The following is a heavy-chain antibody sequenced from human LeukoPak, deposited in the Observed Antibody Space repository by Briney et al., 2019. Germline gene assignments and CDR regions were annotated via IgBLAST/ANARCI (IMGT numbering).Heavy chain of an antibody. CDR1: GFTFSGSA. V-gene: IGHV3-73*01. D-gene: IGHD1-14*01. J-gene: IGHJ4*02. CDR2: IKSKAYNYAT. CDR3: TRPYDHSDY. Sequence: GGSLRLSCAASGFTFSGSAIHWVRQASGKGLEWIGRIKSKAYNYATTYAASVKGRFSISRDDSKSTAYLQMNSLKTEDTAVYYCTRPYDHSDYWGQGTLVTVSS.